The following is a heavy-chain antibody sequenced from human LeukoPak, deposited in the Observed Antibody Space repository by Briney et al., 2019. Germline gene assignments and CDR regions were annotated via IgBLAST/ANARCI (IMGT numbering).Heavy chain of an antibody. D-gene: IGHD2-2*02. CDR3: AGPAIEGVFDI. J-gene: IGHJ3*02. Sequence: PGGSLRLSCAASGFTFSSYGMNWVRQAPGKGLEWVTGIWYDGSTKYYAGSVKGRFTISRDNSKNTLYLQMNSLRAEDTAVYYCAGPAIEGVFDIWGQGTMVTVSS. V-gene: IGHV3-33*03. CDR1: GFTFSSYG. CDR2: IWYDGSTK.